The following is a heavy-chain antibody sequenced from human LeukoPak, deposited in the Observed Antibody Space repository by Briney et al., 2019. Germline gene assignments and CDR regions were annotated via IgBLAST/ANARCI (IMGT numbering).Heavy chain of an antibody. Sequence: GGSLRLSCAASGFTFSSYWMSWVRQAPGKGLEWVANIKQDGSEKYYVDSVKGRFTISRDNAKNSLYLQMNSLRAEDTAVYYCASIDSSGYYSPGAFDIWGQGTMVTVSS. D-gene: IGHD3-22*01. J-gene: IGHJ3*02. CDR3: ASIDSSGYYSPGAFDI. CDR2: IKQDGSEK. V-gene: IGHV3-7*01. CDR1: GFTFSSYW.